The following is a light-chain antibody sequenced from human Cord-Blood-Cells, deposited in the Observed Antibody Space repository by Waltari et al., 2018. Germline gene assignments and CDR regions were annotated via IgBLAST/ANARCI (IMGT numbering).Light chain of an antibody. CDR2: DAS. J-gene: IGKJ4*01. Sequence: EIVLTQCLATLSLSPGASATPSCRSSQSVSSYLAWYQQKPGQAPRLLIYDASNRSAGIPARFSSGWAGKVITLTSSRQEAEDFAVYYYQQCSNSPTFGGGTKVEIK. CDR3: QQCSNSPT. CDR1: QSVSSY. V-gene: IGKV3-11*01.